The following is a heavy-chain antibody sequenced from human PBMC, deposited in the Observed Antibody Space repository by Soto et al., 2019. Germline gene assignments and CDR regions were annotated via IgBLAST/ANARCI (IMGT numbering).Heavy chain of an antibody. J-gene: IGHJ4*03. CDR2: LSGSGEST. CDR3: AKTRHSSSFFDY. CDR1: GFSFRSYA. D-gene: IGHD3-22*01. Sequence: PGGSLRLSCAVSGFSFRSYAMNWLRQAPGKGLEWVSVLSGSGESTQYADSVKGRFTMSRDSSKNTVFLQMNSLRAEDTAIYYCAKTRHSSSFFDYCGQGTLVTVSS. V-gene: IGHV3-23*01.